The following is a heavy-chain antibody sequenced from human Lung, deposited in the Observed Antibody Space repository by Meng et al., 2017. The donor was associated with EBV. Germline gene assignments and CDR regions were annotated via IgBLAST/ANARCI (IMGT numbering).Heavy chain of an antibody. D-gene: IGHD6-13*01. CDR3: ASASGAAPGPYQFDF. V-gene: IGHV4-4*02. CDR2: IYHTGTT. J-gene: IGHJ4*02. CDR1: GDSLKSDYW. Sequence: QVQLQESDPGLVMPSGTLALTCSVSGDSLKSDYWWNWLRQSPEKGLEWVGEIYHTGTTFYNPSLKNRITISVDKSNNKFSLRLTSVTAADTARYYCASASGAAPGPYQFDFWGRGSLVTVSS.